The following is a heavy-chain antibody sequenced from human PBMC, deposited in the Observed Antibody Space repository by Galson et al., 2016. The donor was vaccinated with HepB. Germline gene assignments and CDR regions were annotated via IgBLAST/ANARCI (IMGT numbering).Heavy chain of an antibody. D-gene: IGHD3-10*01. V-gene: IGHV3-30*04. CDR3: ARALSRFGSGDHAVDI. J-gene: IGHJ3*02. Sequence: SLRLSCAASGFTFSIYAMHWVRQAPGKGLEWVAVISYDGSSTYYADSVKGRSTISRDSSRSTLFLQMNSLRDEDTAVYYCARALSRFGSGDHAVDIWGQGTMVTVSS. CDR1: GFTFSIYA. CDR2: ISYDGSST.